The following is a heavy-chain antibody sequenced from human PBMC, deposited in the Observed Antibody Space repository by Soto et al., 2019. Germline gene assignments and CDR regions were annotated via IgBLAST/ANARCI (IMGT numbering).Heavy chain of an antibody. CDR1: GFTFSSYS. Sequence: GGSLRLSCAASGFTFSSYSMNWVRQAPGKGLEWVSYISSSSSTIYYADSVKGRFTISRDNAKNSLYLQMNSLRAEDTAVYYCARTTGSEYFDFPHDAFDIWGQGTMVTVSS. CDR2: ISSSSSTI. V-gene: IGHV3-48*01. J-gene: IGHJ3*02. CDR3: ARTTGSEYFDFPHDAFDI. D-gene: IGHD3-16*01.